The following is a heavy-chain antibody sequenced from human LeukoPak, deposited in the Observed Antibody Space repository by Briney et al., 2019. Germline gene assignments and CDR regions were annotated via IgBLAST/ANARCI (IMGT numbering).Heavy chain of an antibody. CDR1: GFTFSSYE. Sequence: GGSLRLSCAASGFTFSSYEMNWVRQAPGKGLEWVSYISSSGSTIYYADSVKGRFTISRDNAKNSLYLQMNSLRAEDTAVYYCARLITMIVVVDAFDIWGQGTMVTVSS. D-gene: IGHD3-22*01. V-gene: IGHV3-48*03. CDR3: ARLITMIVVVDAFDI. CDR2: ISSSGSTI. J-gene: IGHJ3*02.